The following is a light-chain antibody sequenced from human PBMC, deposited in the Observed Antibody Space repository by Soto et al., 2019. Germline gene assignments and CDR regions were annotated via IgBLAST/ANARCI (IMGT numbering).Light chain of an antibody. V-gene: IGKV3-20*01. CDR3: QQYGSSPTWT. CDR2: GAS. Sequence: EMVVTQSPGTLSLSPGERATLSCRASQSVSSSYLAWYQQKPGQAPRLLIYGASSRATGIPDRFSGSGSGTDFTLTISSLEPEDFAVYYCQQYGSSPTWTFGQGTKGEIK. CDR1: QSVSSSY. J-gene: IGKJ1*01.